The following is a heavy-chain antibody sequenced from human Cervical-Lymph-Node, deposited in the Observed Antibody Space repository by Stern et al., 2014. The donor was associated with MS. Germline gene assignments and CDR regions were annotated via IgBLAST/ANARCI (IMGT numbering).Heavy chain of an antibody. Sequence: VQLLESGGGVVQPGRSLRLSCVVSGFTFNHYAMHWVRQAPGKGLEWVAVISYDGSNKHYADAVMGRFTISRDNSKNTLSLQMNSLRAEDTAVYYCARADVRGSYALFDYWGQGTLVTVSS. J-gene: IGHJ4*02. CDR2: ISYDGSNK. CDR1: GFTFNHYA. V-gene: IGHV3-30*03. CDR3: ARADVRGSYALFDY. D-gene: IGHD3-16*01.